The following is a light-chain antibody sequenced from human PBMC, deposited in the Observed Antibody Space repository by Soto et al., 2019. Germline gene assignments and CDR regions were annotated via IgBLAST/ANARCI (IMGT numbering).Light chain of an antibody. Sequence: EIILTQSPATLSLSPGDRATLSCRASQSVSHYLAWYQQKPGQAPRLLIYDVSNRATGIPARFSGSGSGTAFTLTISSLEPEDFAVYFCQQRSQWPLCTFGQGTKL. CDR1: QSVSHY. CDR2: DVS. CDR3: QQRSQWPLCT. V-gene: IGKV3-11*01. J-gene: IGKJ2*02.